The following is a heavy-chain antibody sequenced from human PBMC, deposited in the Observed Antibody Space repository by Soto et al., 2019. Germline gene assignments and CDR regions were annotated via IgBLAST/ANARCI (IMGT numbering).Heavy chain of an antibody. V-gene: IGHV4-28*01. J-gene: IGHJ4*02. CDR2: GCYSGRA. D-gene: IGHD7-27*01. Sequence: GKGQEWIGDGCYSGRADDNRSRTSRVTKSVDTPKNQGSLKLSSVTAVDTAVYYCAKKANGGYYFDYWGQGTLVTVSS. CDR3: AKKANGGYYFDY.